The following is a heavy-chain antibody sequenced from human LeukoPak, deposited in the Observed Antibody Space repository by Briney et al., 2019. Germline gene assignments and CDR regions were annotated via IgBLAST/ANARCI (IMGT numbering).Heavy chain of an antibody. V-gene: IGHV3-7*03. J-gene: IGHJ5*02. CDR1: GFTFSSYW. Sequence: GGSLRLSCAASGFTFSSYWMSWVRQAPGKGLEWVANIKQDGSEKYYVDSVKGRFTISRDNAKNSLYLQMNSLRAEDTAVYYCARGCGGSCPSGWFDPWGQGTLVTVSS. CDR2: IKQDGSEK. D-gene: IGHD2-15*01. CDR3: ARGCGGSCPSGWFDP.